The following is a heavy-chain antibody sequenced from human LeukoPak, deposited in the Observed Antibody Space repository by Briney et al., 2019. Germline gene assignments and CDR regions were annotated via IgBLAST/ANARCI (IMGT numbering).Heavy chain of an antibody. CDR3: ASPRPPYYFTN. Sequence: PSEPLSLTCTVSGVSFSSAEYYGSWLRQSPGMRLQWIGYIYYNGDTTSNPSLESRVFISLATPTNQFSLKLTSVTAADTAVYYCASPRPPYYFTNWGQGTLVTASS. D-gene: IGHD2/OR15-2a*01. J-gene: IGHJ4*02. CDR1: GVSFSSAEYY. V-gene: IGHV4-30-4*01. CDR2: IYYNGDT.